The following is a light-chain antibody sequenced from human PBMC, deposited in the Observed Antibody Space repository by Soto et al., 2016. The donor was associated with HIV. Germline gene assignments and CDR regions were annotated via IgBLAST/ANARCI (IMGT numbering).Light chain of an antibody. J-gene: IGKJ1*01. Sequence: DIQLTQSPSFLSASVGDRVTITCRASQGISNYLAWYQQKPGRAPKLLIYAASTLQYGVSSRFSGSGSGTEFTLTISSLQPEDFATYSCQQLNSYPWTFGQGYQGGDQT. V-gene: IGKV1-9*01. CDR3: QQLNSYPWT. CDR2: AAS. CDR1: QGISNY.